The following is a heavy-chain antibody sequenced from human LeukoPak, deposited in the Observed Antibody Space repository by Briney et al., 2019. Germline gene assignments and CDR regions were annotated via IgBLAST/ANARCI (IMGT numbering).Heavy chain of an antibody. Sequence: SETLSLTCTVSGDSISTYYWSWIRQPPGKGLEWIGCICNSGGTNYNPSLKSRVTISVDTSKNQFSLNLSSVTAADTAVYYCAKTGRPNNSGWHRWFDHWGQGTLVTVSS. CDR1: GDSISTYY. D-gene: IGHD6-19*01. J-gene: IGHJ5*02. V-gene: IGHV4-4*09. CDR2: ICNSGGT. CDR3: AKTGRPNNSGWHRWFDH.